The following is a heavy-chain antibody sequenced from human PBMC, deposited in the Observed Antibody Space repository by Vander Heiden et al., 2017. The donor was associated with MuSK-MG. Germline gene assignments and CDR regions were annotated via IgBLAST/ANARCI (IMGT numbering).Heavy chain of an antibody. CDR2: ISGSGGTT. CDR3: AKDRISDSSGYYYLFYFDY. Sequence: EVQLLESGGGLVQPGGSLRLSCAASGFPFSSYAMSWVRLAPGKGLEWVSTISGSGGTTYYADSVKGRFTISRDNSKNTLYLQMNSLRAEDTAVYYCAKDRISDSSGYYYLFYFDYWGQGTLVTVSS. CDR1: GFPFSSYA. V-gene: IGHV3-23*01. D-gene: IGHD3-22*01. J-gene: IGHJ4*02.